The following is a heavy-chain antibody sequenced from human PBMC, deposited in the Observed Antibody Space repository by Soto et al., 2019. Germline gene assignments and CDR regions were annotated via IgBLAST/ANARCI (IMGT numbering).Heavy chain of an antibody. CDR1: GGSISSYY. V-gene: IGHV4-59*01. CDR3: ARGTYYYYYMDV. J-gene: IGHJ6*03. Sequence: SETLSLTCTVSGGSISSYYWSWIRQPPGKGLEWIGYIYYSGSTNYNPSLKSRVTISVDTSKNQFSLKLSSVTAADTAVYYCARGTYYYYYMDVWGKGTTVTVSS. CDR2: IYYSGST. D-gene: IGHD3-10*01.